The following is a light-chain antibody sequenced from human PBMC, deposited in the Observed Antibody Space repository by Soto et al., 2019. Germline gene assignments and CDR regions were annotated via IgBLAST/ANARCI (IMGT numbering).Light chain of an antibody. V-gene: IGLV1-44*01. CDR3: AAWDDTLNGVV. CDR1: SSNIGRNA. Sequence: QAVVTQPPSASGTPGQRVTISCSGSSSNIGRNAINWYQQLPGLAPKLLIYHGNQRPSGVPDRFSGSKSGTSASLTIGGLQSEDEADYFCAAWDDTLNGVVFGGGTKLTVL. CDR2: HGN. J-gene: IGLJ2*01.